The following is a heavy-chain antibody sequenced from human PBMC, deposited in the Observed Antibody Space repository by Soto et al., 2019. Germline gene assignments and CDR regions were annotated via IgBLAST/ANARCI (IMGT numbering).Heavy chain of an antibody. CDR1: GFTFSGHA. Sequence: QVQLVESGGGVAQPGRSLRLSCTVSGFTFSGHAMHWVRQAPGKGLEWVTQIWYDGSNKYYAESVKGRFTISRDNSKNTRYLQMNSLRVEETAVYYCARDGQGRAPYALDVWGQGTSVTVSS. CDR3: ARDGQGRAPYALDV. J-gene: IGHJ6*02. V-gene: IGHV3-33*01. CDR2: IWYDGSNK.